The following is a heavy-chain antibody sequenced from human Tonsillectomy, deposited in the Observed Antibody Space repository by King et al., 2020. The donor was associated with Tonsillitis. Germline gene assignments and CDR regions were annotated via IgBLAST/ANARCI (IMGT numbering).Heavy chain of an antibody. Sequence: VQLVESGGGLVQSGGSLRLSCAASGFTFSSYAMNWVRQAPGKGLEWVSAISGSGGSTYYADSVKGRFTISRDNSKNTLYLQMNSLRAEDTAVYYCAKARAHVLRFLEGTRDYYYYGMDVWGQGTTVTVAS. CDR2: ISGSGGST. V-gene: IGHV3-23*04. J-gene: IGHJ6*02. D-gene: IGHD3-3*01. CDR1: GFTFSSYA. CDR3: AKARAHVLRFLEGTRDYYYYGMDV.